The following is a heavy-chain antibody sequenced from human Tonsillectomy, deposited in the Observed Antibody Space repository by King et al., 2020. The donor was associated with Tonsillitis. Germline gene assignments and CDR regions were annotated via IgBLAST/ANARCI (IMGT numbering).Heavy chain of an antibody. Sequence: VQLVESGAEVKKPGESLKISCTGAGYSFTKYWIGWVRQVPGKGLEWMGIIYPGDSDTRYNPSFQGQVTISADKSISTAYLQRSSLKASDTAMYYCARRISGSYDFDYWGQGTLVTVSS. J-gene: IGHJ4*02. V-gene: IGHV5-51*01. CDR1: GYSFTKYW. CDR2: IYPGDSDT. D-gene: IGHD1-26*01. CDR3: ARRISGSYDFDY.